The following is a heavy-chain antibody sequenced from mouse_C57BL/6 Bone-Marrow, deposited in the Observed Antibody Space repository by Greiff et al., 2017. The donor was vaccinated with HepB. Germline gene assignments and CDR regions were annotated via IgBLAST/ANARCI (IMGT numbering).Heavy chain of an antibody. CDR1: GFSFTSYG. Sequence: VKLVESGPGLVQPSQSLSITCTVSGFSFTSYGVHWVRQSPGKGLEWLGVIWRGGSTDYNAAFMSRLSITKDNSKSQVFFKMNSLQADDTAIYYCAKGYYYGSSYYYAMDYWGQGTSVTVSS. V-gene: IGHV2-5*01. CDR2: IWRGGST. J-gene: IGHJ4*01. CDR3: AKGYYYGSSYYYAMDY. D-gene: IGHD1-1*01.